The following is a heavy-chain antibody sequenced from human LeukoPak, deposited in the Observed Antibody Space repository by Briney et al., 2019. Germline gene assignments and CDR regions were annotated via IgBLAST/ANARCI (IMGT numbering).Heavy chain of an antibody. V-gene: IGHV4-59*08. CDR2: IYYSGST. CDR1: GGSISSYY. Sequence: PSETLPLTCTVSGGSISSYYWSWIRQPPGKGLEWIGYIYYSGSTNYNPSLKSRVTISVGRSKNQFSLKLSSMTAADTAVYYCARHGYGTTEVALVYWGQRTLVTVSS. J-gene: IGHJ4*02. D-gene: IGHD4-23*01. CDR3: ARHGYGTTEVALVY.